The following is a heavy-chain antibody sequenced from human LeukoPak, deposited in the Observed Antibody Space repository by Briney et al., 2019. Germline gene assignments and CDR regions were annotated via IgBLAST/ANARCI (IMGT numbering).Heavy chain of an antibody. V-gene: IGHV3-23*01. CDR1: GFTFSSYA. CDR2: ISGSGGST. D-gene: IGHD6-19*01. J-gene: IGHJ4*02. Sequence: GGSLRLSCAASGFTFSSYAMSWVRQAPGKGLEWVSAISGSGGSTHYADSVKGRFTISRDNSKNTLYLQMNSLRAEDTAVYYCAKWSVAGPRYFDYWGQGTLVTVSS. CDR3: AKWSVAGPRYFDY.